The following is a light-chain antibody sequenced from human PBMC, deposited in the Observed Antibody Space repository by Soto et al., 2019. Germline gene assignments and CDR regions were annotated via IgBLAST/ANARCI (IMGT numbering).Light chain of an antibody. J-gene: IGKJ1*01. CDR2: GAS. CDR3: QQHSHWPPWT. V-gene: IGKV3-11*01. CDR1: ENVSTF. Sequence: EVVLTQSPATLSLSPGERATLSCRASENVSTFVDWYQQKPGQAPRLLIYGASNRATGIPARFSGSGSGTDCTLTISNLEPEDFAVYYCQQHSHWPPWTFGQGTRVEIQ.